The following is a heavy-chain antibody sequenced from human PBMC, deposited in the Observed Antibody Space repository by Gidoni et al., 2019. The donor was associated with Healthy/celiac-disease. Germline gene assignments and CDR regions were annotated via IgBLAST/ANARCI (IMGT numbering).Heavy chain of an antibody. CDR2: IYYSGST. J-gene: IGHJ5*02. CDR1: GGSISSSSYY. Sequence: QLQLQESGPGLVKPSETLSLTCTVSGGSISSSSYYWGWIRQPPGKGLEWIGSIYYSGSTYYNPSLKSRVTISVDTSKNQFSLKLSSVTAADTAVYYCARHERIQLWLGTNWFDPWGQGTLVTVSS. V-gene: IGHV4-39*01. D-gene: IGHD5-18*01. CDR3: ARHERIQLWLGTNWFDP.